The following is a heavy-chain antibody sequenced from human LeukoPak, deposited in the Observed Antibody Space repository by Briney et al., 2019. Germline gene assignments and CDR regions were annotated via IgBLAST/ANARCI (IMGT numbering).Heavy chain of an antibody. D-gene: IGHD6-19*01. CDR3: ARGGIAVAGLDY. V-gene: IGHV6-1*01. CDR2: IYYRSKWYN. CDR1: GDSVSSNIAT. J-gene: IGHJ4*02. Sequence: LSQTLSLTCAISGDSVSSNIATWNWIRQSPSRGLEWLGRIYYRSKWYNEYAVSVKSRITINPDTSKNQFTLQLNSVTPEDTAVYYCARGGIAVAGLDYWGQGTLVTVSS.